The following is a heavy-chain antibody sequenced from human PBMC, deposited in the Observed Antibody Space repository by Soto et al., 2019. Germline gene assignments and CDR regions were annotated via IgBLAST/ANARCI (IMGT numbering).Heavy chain of an antibody. V-gene: IGHV5-51*01. J-gene: IGHJ4*02. Sequence: GESLKISCKGSGYSFTNYWIGWVRQKPGKGLEWMGTIFPGDSDTRYSPSFQGQVTISADRSTSTAYLQWSSLKASDTAMYYCARLQAAAGDNDLIFDYWGQGTLVTGSS. CDR3: ARLQAAAGDNDLIFDY. D-gene: IGHD6-13*01. CDR1: GYSFTNYW. CDR2: IFPGDSDT.